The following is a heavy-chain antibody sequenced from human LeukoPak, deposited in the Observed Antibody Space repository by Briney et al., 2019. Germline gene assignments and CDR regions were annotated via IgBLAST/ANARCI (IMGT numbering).Heavy chain of an antibody. V-gene: IGHV3-30*19. Sequence: PGGSLRLSCAASGFSFSVYGLHWVRQAPGKGLEWVAVISYDGSNKYYADSVKGRFTISRDNSKNTLYLQMNSLRAEDTAVYFCARANWAGIEAPATDYWGQGTLVTVS. CDR2: ISYDGSNK. CDR3: ARANWAGIEAPATDY. J-gene: IGHJ4*02. D-gene: IGHD2-15*01. CDR1: GFSFSVYG.